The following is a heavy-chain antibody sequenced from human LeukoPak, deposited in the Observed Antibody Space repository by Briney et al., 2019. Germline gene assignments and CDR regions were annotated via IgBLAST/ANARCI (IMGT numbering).Heavy chain of an antibody. D-gene: IGHD6-19*01. V-gene: IGHV3-23*01. Sequence: LSGGSLRLSCAASGFTFSSYAMSWVRQAPGKGLEWVSTISGSGSSTYYADSVKGRFTISRDNSKNTLYLQMDSLSAEDTAVYYCAKDGGSSGWYSVPGSYFDYWGQGTLVPVSS. CDR1: GFTFSSYA. CDR3: AKDGGSSGWYSVPGSYFDY. CDR2: ISGSGSST. J-gene: IGHJ4*02.